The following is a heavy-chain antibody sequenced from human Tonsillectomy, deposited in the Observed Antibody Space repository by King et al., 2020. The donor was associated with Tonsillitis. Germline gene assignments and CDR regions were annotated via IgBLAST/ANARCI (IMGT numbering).Heavy chain of an antibody. Sequence: VQLVESGGGSVQPGGSLRLSCAASGFTFSGFAMTWVRQAPGKGLEWVSVIYSGGTSTYYADSVKGRFTISRDDSKNTLYLQMYSLRAEDTAIYYCAKDGSPYDYWGQGTLVTVSS. CDR2: IYSGGTST. V-gene: IGHV3-23*03. CDR1: GFTFSGFA. CDR3: AKDGSPYDY. J-gene: IGHJ4*02.